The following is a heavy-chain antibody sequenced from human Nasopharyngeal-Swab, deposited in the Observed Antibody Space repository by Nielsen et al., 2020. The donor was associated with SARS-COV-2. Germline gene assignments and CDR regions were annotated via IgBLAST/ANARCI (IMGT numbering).Heavy chain of an antibody. CDR2: INQVGSVK. CDR1: GFSFDNYW. V-gene: IGHV3-7*01. D-gene: IGHD5-12*01. J-gene: IGHJ3*01. CDR3: ARDIWLRPEGNNAFDL. Sequence: GESLKLSCEASGFSFDNYWMNWVRQVPGKGLEWVANINQVGSVKYYVDSVKDRFTISRDNAKHSLYLQMNSLRAADTALYYCARDIWLRPEGNNAFDLWGQGTMVIVSS.